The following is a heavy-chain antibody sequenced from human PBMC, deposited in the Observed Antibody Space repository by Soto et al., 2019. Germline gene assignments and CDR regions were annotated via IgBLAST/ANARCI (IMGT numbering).Heavy chain of an antibody. CDR2: ISSSSTYI. CDR3: ARGLKYDFWSGPPGYYYYYGMDV. D-gene: IGHD3-3*01. Sequence: GGSLRLSCAASGFTFSNYNMDWVRQAPGKGLEWVSSISSSSTYIHYADSLKGRFTISRDDARNSLYLQMNSLRAEDTAVYYCARGLKYDFWSGPPGYYYYYGMDVWGQGTAVTVSS. V-gene: IGHV3-21*01. CDR1: GFTFSNYN. J-gene: IGHJ6*02.